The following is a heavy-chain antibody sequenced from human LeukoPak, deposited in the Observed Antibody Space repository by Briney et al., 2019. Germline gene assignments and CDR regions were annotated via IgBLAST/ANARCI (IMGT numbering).Heavy chain of an antibody. V-gene: IGHV3-23*01. CDR3: ARGALYYMDV. CDR1: GFTFSSYS. Sequence: GGSLRLSCAASGFTFSSYSMNWVRQAPGKGLEWVSAISGSGGSTYYADSVKGRFTISRDNSKNTLYLQMNSLRAEDTAVYYCARGALYYMDVWGKGTTVTISS. CDR2: ISGSGGST. J-gene: IGHJ6*03.